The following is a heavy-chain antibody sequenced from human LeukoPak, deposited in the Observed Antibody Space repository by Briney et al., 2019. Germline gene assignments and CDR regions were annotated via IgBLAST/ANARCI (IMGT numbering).Heavy chain of an antibody. Sequence: SETLSLTCAVYGGSFSGYYWSWIRQPPGKGLEWIGEINHSGSTNYNPSLKSRVTISVDTSKNQFSLKLSSVTAADTAVYYCARGDELKYYYGSGSYYFDYWGQGTLVTVSS. CDR1: GGSFSGYY. V-gene: IGHV4-34*01. D-gene: IGHD3-10*01. J-gene: IGHJ4*02. CDR2: INHSGST. CDR3: ARGDELKYYYGSGSYYFDY.